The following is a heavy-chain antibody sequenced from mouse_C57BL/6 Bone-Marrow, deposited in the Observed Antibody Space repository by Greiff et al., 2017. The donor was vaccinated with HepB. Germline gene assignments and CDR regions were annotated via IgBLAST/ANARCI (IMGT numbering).Heavy chain of an antibody. CDR1: GYTFTIYW. CDR3: ARCPFGYDDWYFDV. V-gene: IGHV1-55*01. J-gene: IGHJ1*03. CDR2: IYPGSGST. Sequence: QVQLQQPGAELVKPGASVKMSCKASGYTFTIYWITWVKQRPGQGLEWIGDIYPGSGSTNYNEKFKSKATLTVDTSSSTAYMQLSSLTSEDSAVYYCARCPFGYDDWYFDVWGTGTTVTVSS. D-gene: IGHD2-2*01.